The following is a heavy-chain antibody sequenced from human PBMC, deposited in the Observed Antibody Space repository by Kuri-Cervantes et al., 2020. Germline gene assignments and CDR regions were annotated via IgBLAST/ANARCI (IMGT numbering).Heavy chain of an antibody. D-gene: IGHD4-17*01. CDR2: MNPNSGNT. V-gene: IGHV1-8*01. CDR1: GYTFTSYD. Sequence: ASVKVSCKASGYTFTSYDINWVRQATGQGLEWMGWMNPNSGNTGYAQKFQGRVTMTRNTSISTAYMELSRLRSDDTAVYYCARRVPLYGDYVGAFDIWGQGTMVTVSS. CDR3: ARRVPLYGDYVGAFDI. J-gene: IGHJ3*02.